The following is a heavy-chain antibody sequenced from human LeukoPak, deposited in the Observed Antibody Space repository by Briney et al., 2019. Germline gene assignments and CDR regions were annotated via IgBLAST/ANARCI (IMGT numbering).Heavy chain of an antibody. D-gene: IGHD3-16*01. CDR3: ARRAGKLWPVDY. J-gene: IGHJ4*02. V-gene: IGHV4-34*01. CDR2: INHRGST. CDR1: GGSFSGYY. Sequence: LETLSLTCAVYGGSFSGYYWSWIRQPPGKGLEWIGEINHRGSTNYNPSLKSRVTISVDTSKNQFSLKLRSVTAADTAVYYCARRAGKLWPVDYWGQGTLVTVSS.